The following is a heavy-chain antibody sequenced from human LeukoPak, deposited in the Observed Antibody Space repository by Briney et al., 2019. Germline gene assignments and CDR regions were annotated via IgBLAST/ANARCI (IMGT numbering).Heavy chain of an antibody. CDR2: VFYRDSFSYGGTT. D-gene: IGHD1/OR15-1a*01. V-gene: IGHV4-59*05. CDR1: GVSISGYY. Sequence: SETLSLTCTVSGVSISGYYWIWIRQSPGRGLEWIGSVFYRDSFSYGGTTFYNPSLQNRVSISGDTSKNAFSLKLTSVTAADTAVYFCARQISENKDYWGQGTLVAVSS. J-gene: IGHJ4*02. CDR3: ARQISENKDY.